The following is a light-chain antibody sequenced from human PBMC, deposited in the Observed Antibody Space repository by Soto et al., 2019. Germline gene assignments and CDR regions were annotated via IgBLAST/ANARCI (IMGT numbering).Light chain of an antibody. CDR2: GAS. J-gene: IGKJ1*01. V-gene: IGKV1-39*01. Sequence: DIPITQSPSSLSASVGDRVTITFRASQSISKYLNWYQHKPGKGPKLLIYGASTLQSGVPSRFSGSGSGTDFTLTISSLQPEDVATYYCQQSNSIPPWKCGQGTKGDIK. CDR1: QSISKY. CDR3: QQSNSIPPWK.